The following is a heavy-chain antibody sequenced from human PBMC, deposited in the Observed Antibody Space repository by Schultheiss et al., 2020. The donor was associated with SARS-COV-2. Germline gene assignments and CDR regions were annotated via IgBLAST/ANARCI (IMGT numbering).Heavy chain of an antibody. Sequence: GESLKISCAASGFTFSSYGMHWVRQAPGKGLEWVAVISYDGSNKYYADFVKGRFTISRDNSKNTLYLQMNSLRLEDTAVYYCARGGSSGLFYFDYWGQGTLVTVSS. V-gene: IGHV3-30*03. D-gene: IGHD6-19*01. CDR1: GFTFSSYG. J-gene: IGHJ4*02. CDR3: ARGGSSGLFYFDY. CDR2: ISYDGSNK.